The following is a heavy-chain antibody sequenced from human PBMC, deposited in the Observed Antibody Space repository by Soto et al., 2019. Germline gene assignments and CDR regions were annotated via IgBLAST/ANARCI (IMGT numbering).Heavy chain of an antibody. CDR1: GYTFTSYG. Sequence: QVQLVQSGAEVKKPGASVKVSCKASGYTFTSYGISWVRQAPGQGLEWMGWISAYNGNTNYAQKFQGRVTMTRDTSISTAYMELSRLRSDDTAVYYCASAAAGTFGLVGYWGQGTLVTVSS. J-gene: IGHJ4*02. V-gene: IGHV1-18*04. CDR3: ASAAAGTFGLVGY. CDR2: ISAYNGNT. D-gene: IGHD6-13*01.